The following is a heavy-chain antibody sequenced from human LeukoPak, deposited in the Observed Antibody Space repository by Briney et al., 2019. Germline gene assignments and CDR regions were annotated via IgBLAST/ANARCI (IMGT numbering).Heavy chain of an antibody. V-gene: IGHV1-18*01. D-gene: IGHD3-3*01. CDR1: GGTFSSYA. CDR2: INPNSGGT. J-gene: IGHJ1*01. CDR3: ARGSRFLEWLPPGYFQH. Sequence: ASVKVSCKASGGTFSSYAISWVRQAPGQGLEWMGWINPNSGGTNYAQKFQGRVTMTTDTSTGTAYMELRSLRSDDTAVYYCARGSRFLEWLPPGYFQHWGQGTLVTV.